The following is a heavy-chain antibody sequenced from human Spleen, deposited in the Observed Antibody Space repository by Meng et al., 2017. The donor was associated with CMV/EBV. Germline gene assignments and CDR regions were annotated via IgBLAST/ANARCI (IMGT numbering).Heavy chain of an antibody. D-gene: IGHD5-18*01. Sequence: QHWGAGLLTLSATLSLTYSVTGGSFSGYNLSWIRQTQGKGLEWIGEINHSGSTNYNPSLKSRVTISVDTSKNQFSLKLSSVTAADTAVYYCAGYRDTAMVTYWGQGTLVTVSS. V-gene: IGHV4-34*01. CDR2: INHSGST. CDR1: GGSFSGYN. J-gene: IGHJ4*02. CDR3: AGYRDTAMVTY.